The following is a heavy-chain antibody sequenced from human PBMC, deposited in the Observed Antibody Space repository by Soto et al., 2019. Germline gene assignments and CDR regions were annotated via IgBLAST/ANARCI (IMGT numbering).Heavy chain of an antibody. CDR2: IIPIYGTT. CDR3: ARDPSSSWYNGGSGPFDY. D-gene: IGHD6-13*01. CDR1: GGTFSSYA. V-gene: IGHV1-69*06. Sequence: GASVKVSCKSSGGTFSSYAISWVRQAPGQGLEWMGGIIPIYGTTNYAQKFQGRVTMTADTSTSTAYMELRSLRSDDTAVYYCARDPSSSWYNGGSGPFDYWGQGTLVTVSS. J-gene: IGHJ4*02.